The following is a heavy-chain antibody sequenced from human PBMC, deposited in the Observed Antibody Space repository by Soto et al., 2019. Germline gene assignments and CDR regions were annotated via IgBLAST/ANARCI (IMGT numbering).Heavy chain of an antibody. CDR3: AGDFFDSSDYTTNWFDP. CDR1: GDSISNSRFY. CDR2: IYHTGNA. D-gene: IGHD3-22*01. Sequence: PSETLSLTCSVSGDSISNSRFYWAWIRQPPGEGLEWIGSIYHTGNAYYNPSLKSRVTISVDTSKNQFSLKLTSVTAADAALYYCAGDFFDSSDYTTNWFDPWGQETLVTVPS. J-gene: IGHJ5*02. V-gene: IGHV4-39*01.